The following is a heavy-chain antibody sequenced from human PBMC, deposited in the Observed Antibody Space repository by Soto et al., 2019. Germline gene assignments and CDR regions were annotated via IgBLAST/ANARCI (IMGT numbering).Heavy chain of an antibody. CDR3: ERVMSPDTGNLCYDAFDI. CDR1: GFTFSTYS. V-gene: IGHV3-7*01. Sequence: EVQLVESGGDLVQPGGSLRLSCAASGFTFSTYSMTWVRQAPGRGLEWVANIRKDASVIHYADSVEGRFTISRDNAKKEIWLKMRRLRAEDTAVYVWERVMSPDTGNLCYDAFDIWGQGTVVTVSS. D-gene: IGHD2-15*01. CDR2: IRKDASVI. J-gene: IGHJ3*02.